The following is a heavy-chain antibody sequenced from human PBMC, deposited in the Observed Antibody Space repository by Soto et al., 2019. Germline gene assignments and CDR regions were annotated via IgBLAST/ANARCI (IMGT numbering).Heavy chain of an antibody. CDR3: ATVHNTSRSFNY. V-gene: IGHV3-23*01. CDR2: TGISGRTT. D-gene: IGHD1-20*01. Sequence: PGGSLRLSCAASGFSVHTYAMRWVRQAPGKGLEWVSTTGISGRTTYYADSVKGRFTVSRDDSQNTLDLQMSSLRAEDTAVYYCATVHNTSRSFNYWGQGTLVTVSS. J-gene: IGHJ4*02. CDR1: GFSVHTYA.